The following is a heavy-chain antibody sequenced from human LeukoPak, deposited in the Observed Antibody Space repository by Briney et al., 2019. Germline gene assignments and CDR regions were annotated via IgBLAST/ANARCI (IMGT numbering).Heavy chain of an antibody. CDR3: ARESWHQRAFDI. CDR2: ISSGGSTI. D-gene: IGHD5-24*01. Sequence: GGSLRLSCAASGFTFSSYEMNWVRQAPGKGLEWVSYISSGGSTIYYADSVKGRFTISRDNAKNSLYLRMSSLRAEDTAVYYCARESWHQRAFDIWGQGTMVTVSS. CDR1: GFTFSSYE. J-gene: IGHJ3*02. V-gene: IGHV3-48*03.